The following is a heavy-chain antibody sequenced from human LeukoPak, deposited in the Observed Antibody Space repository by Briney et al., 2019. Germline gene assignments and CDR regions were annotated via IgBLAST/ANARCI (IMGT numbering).Heavy chain of an antibody. Sequence: PGESLTLSCAASGFTFSSYGMHWVRQAPGKGLEWVGFIRFDLSNKFHADSVKGRFTISRDNSKNTLYLQMNSLRADDTAVYYCAKDLRIAATGTTGDYWGQGTLVTVSS. J-gene: IGHJ4*02. V-gene: IGHV3-30*02. D-gene: IGHD6-13*01. CDR2: IRFDLSNK. CDR1: GFTFSSYG. CDR3: AKDLRIAATGTTGDY.